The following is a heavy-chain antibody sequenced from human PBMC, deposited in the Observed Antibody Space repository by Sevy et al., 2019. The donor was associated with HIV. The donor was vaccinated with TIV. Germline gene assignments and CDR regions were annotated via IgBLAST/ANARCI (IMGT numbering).Heavy chain of an antibody. V-gene: IGHV3-15*01. D-gene: IGHD3-22*01. CDR3: TTDQYYYDSSGYYYPLFDY. CDR1: GFTFSNAW. J-gene: IGHJ4*02. Sequence: GGSLRLSCAASGFTFSNAWMSWVRQAPGKGLEWVGRIKSKTDGGTTDYAAPVKGRFTISRDDSKNTLYLQMNSLKTEETAVYYCTTDQYYYDSSGYYYPLFDYWGQGTLVTVSS. CDR2: IKSKTDGGTT.